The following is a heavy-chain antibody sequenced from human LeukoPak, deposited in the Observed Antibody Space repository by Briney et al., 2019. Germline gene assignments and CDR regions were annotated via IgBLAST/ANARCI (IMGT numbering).Heavy chain of an antibody. Sequence: GGSLRLSCAASGFTFSSYGMHWVRQAPGKGLEWVAVISYDGSNKYYADSVKGRFTISRDNSKNTLYLQMNSLRAEDTAVYYCASSRSRPFDYWGQGTLVTVSS. J-gene: IGHJ4*02. CDR3: ASSRSRPFDY. V-gene: IGHV3-30*03. CDR1: GFTFSSYG. D-gene: IGHD6-6*01. CDR2: ISYDGSNK.